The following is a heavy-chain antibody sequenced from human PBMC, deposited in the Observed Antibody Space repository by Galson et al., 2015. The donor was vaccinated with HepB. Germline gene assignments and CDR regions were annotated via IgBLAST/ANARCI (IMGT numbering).Heavy chain of an antibody. D-gene: IGHD4-17*01. J-gene: IGHJ4*02. Sequence: SLRLSCAASGFTFSSYAMHWVRQAPGKGLEWVANIKQDGSEKYYVDSVKGRFTISRDNAKNSLYLQMNSLRAEDTAVYYCARRYGDYEGSYEYWGQGTVVTVSS. CDR3: ARRYGDYEGSYEY. CDR2: IKQDGSEK. V-gene: IGHV3-7*01. CDR1: GFTFSSYA.